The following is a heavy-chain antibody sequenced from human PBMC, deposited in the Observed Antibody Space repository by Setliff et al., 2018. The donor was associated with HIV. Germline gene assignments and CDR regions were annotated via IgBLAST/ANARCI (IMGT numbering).Heavy chain of an antibody. CDR3: ARDFTGGDGYNFWDY. CDR1: GGPFSSYA. V-gene: IGHV1-69*13. J-gene: IGHJ4*02. Sequence: SVKVSCKASGGPFSSYAISWVRQAPGQGLEWMGGIIPIFGTANYAQKFQGRVTITADESTSTAYMELSSLRSEDTAVYYCARDFTGGDGYNFWDYWGQGTLVTVS. D-gene: IGHD3-3*01. CDR2: IIPIFGTA.